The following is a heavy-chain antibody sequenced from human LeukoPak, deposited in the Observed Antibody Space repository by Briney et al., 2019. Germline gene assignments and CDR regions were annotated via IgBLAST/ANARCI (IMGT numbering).Heavy chain of an antibody. CDR3: ARDGYGGNSALTGDLAYYYYYMDV. J-gene: IGHJ6*03. CDR1: GFTFSDYY. D-gene: IGHD4-23*01. CDR2: ISGSGSAT. V-gene: IGHV3-11*04. Sequence: PGGSLRLSCAASGFTFSDYYMSWIRQAPGKGLDWVSYISGSGSATYYADSVKGRFTISRDNSKNTLYLQMNSLRAEDTAVYYCARDGYGGNSALTGDLAYYYYYMDVWGKGTTVTVSS.